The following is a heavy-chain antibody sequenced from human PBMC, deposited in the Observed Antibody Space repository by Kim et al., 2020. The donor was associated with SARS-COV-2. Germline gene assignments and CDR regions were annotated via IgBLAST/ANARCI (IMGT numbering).Heavy chain of an antibody. CDR3: ARDRPIAAADLNWFDP. D-gene: IGHD6-13*01. J-gene: IGHJ5*02. Sequence: GGSLRLSCAASGFTFSSYWMSWVRQAPGKGLEWVANIKQDGSEKYYLDSVKGRFTISRDNAKNSLYLQMNSLRAEDTAVYYCARDRPIAAADLNWFDPWGQGTLVTVSS. CDR1: GFTFSSYW. CDR2: IKQDGSEK. V-gene: IGHV3-7*01.